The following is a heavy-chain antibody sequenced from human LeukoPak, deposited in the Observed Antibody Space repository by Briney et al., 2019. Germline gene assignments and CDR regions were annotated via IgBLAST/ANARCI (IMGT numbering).Heavy chain of an antibody. D-gene: IGHD1-26*01. V-gene: IGHV4-30-2*01. CDR2: IYHSGST. J-gene: IGHJ4*02. CDR3: ARGPRSYMVDY. Sequence: SETLSLTCAVSRGSISSGGNSWSWIRQPPGKGLEWIGYIYHSGSTYYNPSLKSRVTISVDRSKNQFSLKLSSVTAADTAVYYCARGPRSYMVDYWGQGTLSPSPQ. CDR1: RGSISSGGNS.